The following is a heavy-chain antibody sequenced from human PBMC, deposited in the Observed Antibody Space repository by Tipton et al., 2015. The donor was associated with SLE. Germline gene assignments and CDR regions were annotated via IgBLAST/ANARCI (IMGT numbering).Heavy chain of an antibody. CDR3: AKVLECSSSWDTFWYFDL. V-gene: IGHV3-23*01. J-gene: IGHJ2*01. CDR2: ISGSGDRT. D-gene: IGHD2-2*01. CDR1: GFTFSSCA. Sequence: SLRLSCVASGFTFSSCAMSWVRQAPGKGLEWVSGISGSGDRTYYTDYVKGRFTVSRDKSNNTLYLQINSLRPEDTALYYCAKVLECSSSWDTFWYFDLWGRGTLVTVSS.